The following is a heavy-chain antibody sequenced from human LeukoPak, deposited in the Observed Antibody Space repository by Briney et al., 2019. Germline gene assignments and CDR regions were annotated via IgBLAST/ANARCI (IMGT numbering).Heavy chain of an antibody. CDR2: ISYDGSNK. J-gene: IGHJ4*02. Sequence: GGSLRLSCAASGFTFSSYGMHWVRQAPGKGLEWVAVISYDGSNKYYADSVKGRLTISRDNSKNTLYLQMNSLRAEDTAVYYCAKATGYNWNYKIDYWGQGTLVTVSS. D-gene: IGHD1-7*01. V-gene: IGHV3-30*18. CDR3: AKATGYNWNYKIDY. CDR1: GFTFSSYG.